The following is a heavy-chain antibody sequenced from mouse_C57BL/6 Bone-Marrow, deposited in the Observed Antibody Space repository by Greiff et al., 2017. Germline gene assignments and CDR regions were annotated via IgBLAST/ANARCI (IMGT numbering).Heavy chain of an antibody. J-gene: IGHJ2*01. CDR3: AREEVLTTVVATPYYFDY. V-gene: IGHV1-85*01. Sequence: QVQLQQSGPELVKPGASVKLSCKASGYTFTSYDINWVKQRPGQGLAWIGWIYPRDGSTKYNEKFKGKATLTVDTSSSTAYMELHSLTSEDSAVYFCAREEVLTTVVATPYYFDYWGQGTTLTVSS. CDR1: GYTFTSYD. CDR2: IYPRDGST. D-gene: IGHD1-1*01.